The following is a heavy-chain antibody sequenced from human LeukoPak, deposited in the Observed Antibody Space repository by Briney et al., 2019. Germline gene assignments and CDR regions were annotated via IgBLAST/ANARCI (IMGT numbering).Heavy chain of an antibody. D-gene: IGHD3-9*01. V-gene: IGHV1-2*02. CDR1: GYTFTGYY. CDR2: INPNSGGT. Sequence: SVKVSCKASGYTFTGYYMHWVRQAPGQGLEWMGWINPNSGGTNYAQKFQGRVTMTRDTSISTAYMELSRLRSDDTAVYYCARSDILTGPDYYYGMDVWGQGTTVTVSS. J-gene: IGHJ6*02. CDR3: ARSDILTGPDYYYGMDV.